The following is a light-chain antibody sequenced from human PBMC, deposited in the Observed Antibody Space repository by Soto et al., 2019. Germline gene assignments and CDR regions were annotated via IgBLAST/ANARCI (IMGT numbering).Light chain of an antibody. V-gene: IGKV3-20*01. CDR2: GAS. CDR3: QHYTLSSGP. Sequence: EIVLTQSPGTLSLSPGERATLSCRASQSVTSSYLSWYQQKPGQAPRLLIYGASNRATGIPDRFSGSGSGTDFSLTISNLQPDDVGVYFCQHYTLSSGPFGGGTRVET. J-gene: IGKJ4*02. CDR1: QSVTSSY.